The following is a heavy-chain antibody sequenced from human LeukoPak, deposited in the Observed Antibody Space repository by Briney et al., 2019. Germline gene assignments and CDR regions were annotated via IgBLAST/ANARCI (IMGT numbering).Heavy chain of an antibody. V-gene: IGHV3-64D*09. D-gene: IGHD2-15*01. CDR2: IHTNGPGT. Sequence: GGSLRLSCAASGFTVTTNYMSWVRQAPGKGLQYVSGIHTNGPGTFYAASVKGRFSVSRDKSKNTLYLQMSSLWPEDTAVYYCFCASAGLGYWSQGSQVTVSS. CDR3: FCASAGLGY. CDR1: GFTVTTNY. J-gene: IGHJ4*02.